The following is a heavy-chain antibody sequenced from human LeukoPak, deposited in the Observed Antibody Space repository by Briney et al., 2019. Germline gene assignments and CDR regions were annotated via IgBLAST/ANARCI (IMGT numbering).Heavy chain of an antibody. V-gene: IGHV1-18*01. J-gene: IGHJ5*02. CDR1: GYTFTSYG. Sequence: GASVKVSFKASGYTFTSYGISWVRQAPGQGLEWMGWISAYNGNTNYAQKLQGRVTMTTDTSTSTAYMELRSLRSDDTAVYYCARDPLLWFGELSGSWFDPWGQGTLVTVSS. D-gene: IGHD3-10*01. CDR2: ISAYNGNT. CDR3: ARDPLLWFGELSGSWFDP.